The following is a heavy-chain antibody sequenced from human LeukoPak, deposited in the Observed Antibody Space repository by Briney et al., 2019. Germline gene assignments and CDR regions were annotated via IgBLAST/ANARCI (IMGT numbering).Heavy chain of an antibody. Sequence: ASVKVSCKASGYTFTSYDINWVRQAPGQGPEWMGTVNPVSGSTTYAQKFQGRVTMTRDMSTSTVYMEVSSLNSEDTAVYYCARDVFFRGYTTDYWGQGTLITVSS. J-gene: IGHJ4*02. CDR3: ARDVFFRGYTTDY. CDR2: VNPVSGST. D-gene: IGHD1-1*01. CDR1: GYTFTSYD. V-gene: IGHV1-46*01.